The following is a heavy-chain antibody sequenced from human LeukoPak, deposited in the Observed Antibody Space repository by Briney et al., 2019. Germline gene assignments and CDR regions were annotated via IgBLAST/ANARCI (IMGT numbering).Heavy chain of an antibody. V-gene: IGHV4-59*01. CDR2: VQYSGNT. D-gene: IGHD1-26*01. J-gene: IGHJ4*02. Sequence: SETLSLTCTVSGGSISSFYWTWVRQSPGKGLEWIGCVQYSGNTKYNPLFKSRVTISVDTSKNQFSLRLSSVTTADTAMYFCARGINVGATSYWGQGTLVTVSA. CDR3: ARGINVGATSY. CDR1: GGSISSFY.